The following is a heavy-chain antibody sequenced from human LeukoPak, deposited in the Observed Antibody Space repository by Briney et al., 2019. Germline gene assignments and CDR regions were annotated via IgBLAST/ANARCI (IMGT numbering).Heavy chain of an antibody. CDR2: INHSGST. D-gene: IGHD3-9*01. CDR3: ARGWRYFDC. CDR1: GGSFSGYY. V-gene: IGHV4-34*01. J-gene: IGHJ4*02. Sequence: SETLSLTCAVYGGSFSGYYWSWIRQPPGKGLEWIGEINHSGSTNYNPSLKSRVTIPVDTSKNQFSLKLSSVTAADTAVYYCARGWRYFDCWGQGTLVTVSS.